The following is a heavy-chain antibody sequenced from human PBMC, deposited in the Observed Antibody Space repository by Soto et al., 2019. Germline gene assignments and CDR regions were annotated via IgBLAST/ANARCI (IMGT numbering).Heavy chain of an antibody. J-gene: IGHJ4*02. D-gene: IGHD2-21*02. V-gene: IGHV1-69*13. CDR1: GGTFSSYA. Sequence: SVKVSCKASGGTFSSYAISWVRQAPGQGLEWMGGIIPIFGTANYAQKFQGRVTITADESTSTAYMELSSLRSEDTAVYYCARALRAYCGGDCPYYFDYCGQGTLVTVSS. CDR2: IIPIFGTA. CDR3: ARALRAYCGGDCPYYFDY.